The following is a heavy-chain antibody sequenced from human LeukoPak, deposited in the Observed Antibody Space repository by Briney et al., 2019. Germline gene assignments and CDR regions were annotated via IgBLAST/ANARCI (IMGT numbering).Heavy chain of an antibody. J-gene: IGHJ3*02. CDR3: AREVTDAFDI. CDR2: ISSSGSTI. Sequence: PGGSLRLSCAASGFTFSSYEMNWVRQAPGKGLEWVSYISSSGSTIYYADSVKGRFTISRDNAKNSLYLQMNSLRAEDTAVYYCAREVTDAFDIWGQGTMVTVSS. CDR1: GFTFSSYE. V-gene: IGHV3-48*03.